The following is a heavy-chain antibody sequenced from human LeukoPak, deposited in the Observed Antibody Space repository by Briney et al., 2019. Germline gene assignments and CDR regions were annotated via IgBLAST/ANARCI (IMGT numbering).Heavy chain of an antibody. CDR3: ALTTVVTPGDY. V-gene: IGHV3-21*01. CDR1: GFTFSNYA. CDR2: ISSSSSYI. D-gene: IGHD4-23*01. Sequence: PGGSLRLSCAASGFTFSNYAMSWVRQAPGKGLEWVSSISSSSSYIYYADSVKGRFTISRDNAKNSLYLQTNSLRAEDTAVYYCALTTVVTPGDYWGQGTLVTVSS. J-gene: IGHJ4*02.